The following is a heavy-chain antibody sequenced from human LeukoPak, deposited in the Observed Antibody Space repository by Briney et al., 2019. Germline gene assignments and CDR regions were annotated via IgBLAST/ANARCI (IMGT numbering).Heavy chain of an antibody. CDR3: VRGNKDYGDYARGLSDY. Sequence: ASVKVSCKASGYTFTSFDINWVRQATGQGPEWMGWMNPNSGNTGYAQKFQGRVTMTRNTSITTAYMELSSLRSEDTAVYYCVRGNKDYGDYARGLSDYWGQGTLVTVSS. J-gene: IGHJ4*02. CDR1: GYTFTSFD. D-gene: IGHD4-17*01. CDR2: MNPNSGNT. V-gene: IGHV1-8*01.